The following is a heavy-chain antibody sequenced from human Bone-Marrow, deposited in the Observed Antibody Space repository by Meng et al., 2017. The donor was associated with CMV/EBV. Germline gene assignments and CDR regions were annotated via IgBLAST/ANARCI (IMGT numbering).Heavy chain of an antibody. D-gene: IGHD6-19*01. J-gene: IGHJ4*02. V-gene: IGHV1-46*01. CDR1: GYTFTSYS. CDR2: INPTGGST. Sequence: VQVWQSEAEVKKPGAGVKVCCKASGYTFTSYSIHWVRQAPGQGLEWMGIINPTGGSTSYAQKFQGRVTMARDMSTSTVYMELSSLRSEDTAIYFCARGSSSAWYPFDYWGQGTLVTVSS. CDR3: ARGSSSAWYPFDY.